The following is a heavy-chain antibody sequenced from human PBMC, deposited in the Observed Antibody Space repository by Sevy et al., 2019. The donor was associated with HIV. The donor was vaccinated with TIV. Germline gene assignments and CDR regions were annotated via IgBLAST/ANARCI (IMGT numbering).Heavy chain of an antibody. CDR1: GFTVSSNY. Sequence: GGSLRLSCAASGFTVSSNYMSWVRQAPGKGLEWVSVIYSGGSTYYADSVKGRFTISRDNSKNTLLLQMNSLRAEDTAVYYCASNAHYYDSSGFDYWGQGTLVTVSS. D-gene: IGHD3-22*01. CDR3: ASNAHYYDSSGFDY. CDR2: IYSGGST. J-gene: IGHJ4*02. V-gene: IGHV3-53*01.